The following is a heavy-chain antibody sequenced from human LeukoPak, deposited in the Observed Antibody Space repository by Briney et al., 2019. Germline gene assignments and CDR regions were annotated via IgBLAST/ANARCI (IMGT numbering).Heavy chain of an antibody. CDR3: AKSEMDYYILTGPDAFDI. CDR2: ISGSGGST. Sequence: PGGSLRLSCAASGFTFSSYAMSWVRQAPGKGLEWVSAISGSGGSTYYADSVKGRFTISRDNSKDTLYLQMNSLRAEDTAVYYCAKSEMDYYILTGPDAFDIWGQGTMVTVSS. D-gene: IGHD3-9*01. V-gene: IGHV3-23*01. J-gene: IGHJ3*02. CDR1: GFTFSSYA.